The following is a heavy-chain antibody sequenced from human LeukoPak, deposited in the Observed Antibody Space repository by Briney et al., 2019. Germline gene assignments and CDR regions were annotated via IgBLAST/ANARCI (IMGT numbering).Heavy chain of an antibody. CDR2: INSDGSST. J-gene: IGHJ4*02. D-gene: IGHD1-26*01. CDR3: AAVPRVHGVGFDY. CDR1: GFTFSSYW. Sequence: GGSLRLSCAASGFTFSSYWMHWVRQAPGKGLVWVSRINSDGSSTSYADSVKGRFTISRDNAKNTLYLQMNSLRAEDTAVYYCAAVPRVHGVGFDYWGQGTLVTVSS. V-gene: IGHV3-74*01.